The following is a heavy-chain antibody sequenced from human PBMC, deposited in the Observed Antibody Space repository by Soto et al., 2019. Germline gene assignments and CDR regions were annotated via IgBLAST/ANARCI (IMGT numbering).Heavy chain of an antibody. D-gene: IGHD3-10*01. CDR3: AKGFGRG. CDR1: GFTFSSYG. CDR2: ISYDGSNK. V-gene: IGHV3-30*18. Sequence: QVQLVESGGGVVQPGRSLRLSCAASGFTFSSYGMHWVRQAPGKGLEWVAVISYDGSNKYYADSVKGRFTISRDNSQNTLYLQMNSLRAEDTAVYYCAKGFGRGWGQGTLVTVSS. J-gene: IGHJ4*02.